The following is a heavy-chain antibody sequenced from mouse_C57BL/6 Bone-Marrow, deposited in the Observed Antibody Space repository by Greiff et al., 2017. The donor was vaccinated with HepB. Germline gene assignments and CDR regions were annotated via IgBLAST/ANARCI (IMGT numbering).Heavy chain of an antibody. D-gene: IGHD1-1*01. J-gene: IGHJ2*01. CDR3: ARSVYYYGTGFDY. CDR1: GYTFTSYW. Sequence: QVQLQQPGAELVKPGASVKLSCKASGYTFTSYWMHWVKQRPGQGLEWIGMIHPNSGSTNYNEKFKSKATLTVDKSSSTAYMQLSSLTSEDSAVYYCARSVYYYGTGFDYWGQGTTLTDSS. V-gene: IGHV1-64*01. CDR2: IHPNSGST.